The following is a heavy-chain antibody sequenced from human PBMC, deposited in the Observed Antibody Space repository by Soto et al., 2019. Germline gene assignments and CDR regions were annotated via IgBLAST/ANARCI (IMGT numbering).Heavy chain of an antibody. D-gene: IGHD3-10*01. CDR3: ARRGFRGVISNWFDP. Sequence: QLQLQESGPGLVKPSETLSLTCTVSGGSISSSSYYWGWIRQPPGKGLEWIGSIYYSGSTYYNPSRKSRVTISVDTSKNQFSLKLSSVTAADTAVYYCARRGFRGVISNWFDPWGQGTLVTVSS. CDR1: GGSISSSSYY. CDR2: IYYSGST. V-gene: IGHV4-39*01. J-gene: IGHJ5*02.